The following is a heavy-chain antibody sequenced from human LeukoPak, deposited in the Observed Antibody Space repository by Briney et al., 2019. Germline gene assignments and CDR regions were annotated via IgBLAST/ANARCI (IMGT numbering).Heavy chain of an antibody. CDR1: GFAFSSYA. CDR2: ISGSGDST. V-gene: IGHV3-23*01. Sequence: PGGSLRLSCAASGFAFSSYAMSWVRQAPGKGLEWVSAISGSGDSTYYADSVKGRFTISRDNSKNTLYLQMNSLRAEDTAVYYCANFGCSSTSCLDYWGQGTLVTVSS. J-gene: IGHJ4*02. D-gene: IGHD2-2*01. CDR3: ANFGCSSTSCLDY.